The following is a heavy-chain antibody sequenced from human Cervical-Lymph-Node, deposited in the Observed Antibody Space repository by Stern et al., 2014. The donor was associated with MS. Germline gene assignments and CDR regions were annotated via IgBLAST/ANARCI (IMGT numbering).Heavy chain of an antibody. J-gene: IGHJ4*02. CDR3: IRGVRAWSGYSQFRY. Sequence: EEQLVESGGGLVQPGGSLRLSCVASGFTFNNYWMHWVRQVPGAGLVWASRISGDGTSSTYAASVKGRFTISRDNANNTLYLLMNNMRVEDSAIYFCIRGVRAWSGYSQFRYWGQGSLVTVSS. CDR2: ISGDGTSS. CDR1: GFTFNNYW. V-gene: IGHV3-74*03. D-gene: IGHD3-3*01.